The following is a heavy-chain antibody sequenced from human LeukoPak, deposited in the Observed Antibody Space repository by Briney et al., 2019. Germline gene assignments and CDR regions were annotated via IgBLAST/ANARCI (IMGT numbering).Heavy chain of an antibody. CDR3: ARDQWPNDAFDI. D-gene: IGHD6-19*01. V-gene: IGHV3-23*01. CDR1: GFTFNTYA. Sequence: PGGSLRLSCAASGFTFNTYAMSWVRQAPGKGLEWVSGISAGGGSSTTYAESVKGRFTISRDNAKNTLYLQMNSLRAEDTAVYYCARDQWPNDAFDIWGQGTMVTVSS. CDR2: ISAGGGSST. J-gene: IGHJ3*02.